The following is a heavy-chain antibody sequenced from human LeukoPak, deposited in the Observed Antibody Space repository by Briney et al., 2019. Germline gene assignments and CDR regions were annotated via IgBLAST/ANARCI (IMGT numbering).Heavy chain of an antibody. CDR2: MNVEGSVT. V-gene: IGHV3-74*01. CDR3: ARGGYYPGY. D-gene: IGHD3-10*01. J-gene: IGHJ4*02. CDR1: GLTVSSYW. Sequence: GGSLRLSCAASGLTVSSYWMHWVRQVPGKGLVWVSRMNVEGSVTSYADFVKGRFTISRDIAKNTLYLQMNTLTAEDTALYYRARGGYYPGYWGQGTLVTVSS.